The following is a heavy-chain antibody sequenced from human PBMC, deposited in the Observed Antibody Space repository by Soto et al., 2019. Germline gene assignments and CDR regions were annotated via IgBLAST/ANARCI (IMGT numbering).Heavy chain of an antibody. Sequence: SVKGSCTAAGGSFSSYAIIWGRQAPGQGLEWMGGIIPIFGTANYAQKFQGRVTITADESTSTAYMELSSLRSEDTAVYYCGTNTRYCGGDCYSNYYYGMDVWGQGTTVTVSS. CDR1: GGSFSSYA. D-gene: IGHD2-21*02. V-gene: IGHV1-69*13. CDR3: GTNTRYCGGDCYSNYYYGMDV. CDR2: IIPIFGTA. J-gene: IGHJ6*02.